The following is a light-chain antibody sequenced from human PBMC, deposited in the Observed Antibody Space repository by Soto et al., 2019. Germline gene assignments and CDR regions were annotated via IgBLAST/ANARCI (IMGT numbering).Light chain of an antibody. V-gene: IGKV1-5*01. CDR3: QQYKSYSIFT. Sequence: DIQMTQSPSTLSASVGDRVTITCRASQSISSWLAWYQQKPGKAPKLLIYDASSLESGVPSRFSGSGSGTEFTLTISSLQPDDFATYYCQQYKSYSIFTFGPRTKVDIK. CDR2: DAS. CDR1: QSISSW. J-gene: IGKJ3*01.